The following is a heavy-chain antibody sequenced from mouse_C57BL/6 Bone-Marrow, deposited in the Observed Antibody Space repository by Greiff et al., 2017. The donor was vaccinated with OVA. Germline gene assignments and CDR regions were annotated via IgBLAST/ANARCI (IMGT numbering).Heavy chain of an antibody. CDR1: GYTFTSYW. D-gene: IGHD1-1*01. CDR2: IDPSDSET. CDR3: ASHCTTVVEDWYFDV. J-gene: IGHJ1*03. Sequence: QVQLQQPGAELVRPGSSVKLSCKASGYTFTSYWMHWVKQRPIQGLEWIGNIDPSDSETHYNQKFKDKATLTVDKSSSTAYMQLSSLTSEDSAVYYCASHCTTVVEDWYFDVWGTGTTVTVSS. V-gene: IGHV1-52*01.